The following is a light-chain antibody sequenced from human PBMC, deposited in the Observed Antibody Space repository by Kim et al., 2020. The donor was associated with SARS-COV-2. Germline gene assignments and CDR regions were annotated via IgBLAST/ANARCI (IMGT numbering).Light chain of an antibody. V-gene: IGLV1-40*01. CDR1: SSNRGAGFD. J-gene: IGLJ3*02. CDR2: NNV. CDR3: QSYDTVLGGSL. Sequence: RVTISSTGTSSNRGAGFDVHWYHQVAGAAPRVVIFNNVNRPSGVPERFSASNSGISASLAITALQPEDEGEYYCQSYDTVLGGSLFGGGTKVTVL.